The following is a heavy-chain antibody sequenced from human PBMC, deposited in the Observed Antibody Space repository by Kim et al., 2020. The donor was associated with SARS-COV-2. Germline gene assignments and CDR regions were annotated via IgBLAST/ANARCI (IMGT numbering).Heavy chain of an antibody. Sequence: GGSLRLSCAASGFTFSSYGMHWVRQAPGKGLEWVAVISYDGSNKYYADSVKGRFTSSRNNSKNTLYLQMNSLRAEDTAVYYCATYGSVSDYGMDVWGQGTTVTVSS. CDR1: GFTFSSYG. CDR2: ISYDGSNK. J-gene: IGHJ6*02. V-gene: IGHV3-30*03. D-gene: IGHD3-10*01. CDR3: ATYGSVSDYGMDV.